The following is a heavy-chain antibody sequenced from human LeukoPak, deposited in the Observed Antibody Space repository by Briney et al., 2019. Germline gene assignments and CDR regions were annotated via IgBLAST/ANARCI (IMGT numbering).Heavy chain of an antibody. J-gene: IGHJ4*02. D-gene: IGHD3-22*01. CDR2: INQDGSEK. CDR3: ARVTGDTSSYRPCNY. Sequence: GGSLRLSCAVSGFTFSSYWMNWVRQAPGKGLEWVASINQDGSEKYYVDSVKGRFTISRDNAKNSLYLQMNSLRAEDTAMYYCARVTGDTSSYRPCNYWGQGTLVTVSS. V-gene: IGHV3-7*01. CDR1: GFTFSSYW.